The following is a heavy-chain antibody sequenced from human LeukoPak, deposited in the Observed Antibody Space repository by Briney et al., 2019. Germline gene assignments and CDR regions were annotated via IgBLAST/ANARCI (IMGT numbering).Heavy chain of an antibody. CDR1: GYRFTNYW. CDR3: ATFTTTDGERSTKYFNY. D-gene: IGHD4-17*01. Sequence: GESLKISCQGSGYRFTNYWIGWVRQLPGKGLEWMGVIYPGGSDIRYSPSFQGQVTISVDNSISTAYLQWDNLKASDTAMYYCATFTTTDGERSTKYFNYWGQGTLVTVSS. CDR2: IYPGGSDI. V-gene: IGHV5-51*01. J-gene: IGHJ4*02.